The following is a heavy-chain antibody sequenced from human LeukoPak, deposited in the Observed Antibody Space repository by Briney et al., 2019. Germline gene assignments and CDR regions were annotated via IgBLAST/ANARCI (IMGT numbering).Heavy chain of an antibody. CDR3: ARDSETYYYDSSGSY. J-gene: IGHJ4*02. CDR2: IKQDGSEK. CDR1: GFTFSSHW. D-gene: IGHD3-22*01. Sequence: GGSLRLSCAASGFTFSSHWMSWVRQAPGKGLEWVANIKQDGSEKYYVDSVKGRFTISRDNAKNSLYLQMNSLRAEDTAAYYCARDSETYYYDSSGSYWGQGTLVTVSS. V-gene: IGHV3-7*01.